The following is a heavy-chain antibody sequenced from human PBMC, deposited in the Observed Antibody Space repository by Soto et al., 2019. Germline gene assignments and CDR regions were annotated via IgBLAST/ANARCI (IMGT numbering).Heavy chain of an antibody. CDR3: AKDGDYYDFWSGYGLDV. CDR1: GFTFRNYA. J-gene: IGHJ6*02. Sequence: GGSLRLSCAASGFTFRNYAVSWVRQAPGRRLEWVSAISGSGSSTYYADSARGRFSISRDNSKNTLYLLMNSLRAEDTAVYYCAKDGDYYDFWSGYGLDVWGQGTTVTVSS. V-gene: IGHV3-23*01. D-gene: IGHD3-3*01. CDR2: ISGSGSST.